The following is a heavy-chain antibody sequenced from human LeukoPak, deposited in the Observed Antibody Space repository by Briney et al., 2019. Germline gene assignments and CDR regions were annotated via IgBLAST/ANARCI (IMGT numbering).Heavy chain of an antibody. Sequence: PSETLSLTCAVYIDSFSNYHWNWIRQTPAKGMEWIGEVNESGGTNISPSLRSRVILSVDTSKNQFSLKLSSVTAADTAVYYCARGISGPSMLVMTTVMKRIFWAPNDSPHYYYYMDVWGKGTTVTVSS. V-gene: IGHV4-34*01. J-gene: IGHJ6*03. CDR3: ARGISGPSMLVMTTVMKRIFWAPNDSPHYYYYMDV. CDR2: VNESGGT. CDR1: IDSFSNYH. D-gene: IGHD4-17*01.